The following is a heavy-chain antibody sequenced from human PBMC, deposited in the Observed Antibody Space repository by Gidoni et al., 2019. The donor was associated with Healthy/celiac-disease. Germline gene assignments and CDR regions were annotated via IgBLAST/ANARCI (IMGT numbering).Heavy chain of an antibody. Sequence: QVQLQESGPGLVKPSETLSLTCTVSGYSISSGYYWGWIRQPPGKGLEWIGSIYHSGSTYYNPSLKSRVTISVDTSKNQCSLKLSSVTAADTAVYYCARVVAAAGTCDYWGQGTLVTVSS. CDR3: ARVVAAAGTCDY. D-gene: IGHD6-13*01. V-gene: IGHV4-38-2*02. CDR2: IYHSGST. CDR1: GYSISSGYY. J-gene: IGHJ4*02.